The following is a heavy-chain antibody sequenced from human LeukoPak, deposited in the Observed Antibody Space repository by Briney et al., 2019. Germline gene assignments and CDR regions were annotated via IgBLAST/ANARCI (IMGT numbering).Heavy chain of an antibody. V-gene: IGHV4-4*07. CDR2: IYASGTT. D-gene: IGHD3-22*01. CDR1: GGSISSYY. J-gene: IGHJ5*02. Sequence: SETLSLTCSVSGGSISSYYWSWIRQPAGKGLEWIGRIYASGTTDYNPSLNSRVTVSLDMSKNQSSLRLSSVTAVDTAVYYCARESYYDDRLDPWGQGALVTVSS. CDR3: ARESYYDDRLDP.